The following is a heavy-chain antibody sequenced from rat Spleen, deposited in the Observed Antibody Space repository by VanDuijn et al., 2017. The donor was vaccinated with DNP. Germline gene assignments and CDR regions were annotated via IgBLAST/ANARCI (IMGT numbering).Heavy chain of an antibody. V-gene: IGHV1-43*01. D-gene: IGHD1-4*01. CDR2: INTGSGGT. CDR1: GYTFTTYY. J-gene: IGHJ1*01. Sequence: QVQLRQSGAEPAKPGSSVKLSCKASGYTFTTYYITWIKQTTGQGLEYIGYINTGSGGTNYNEKFRGKATLTVDTSSNTAFMQLSSLTPDDSAVYYCARRRLPYWYFDFWGPGTMVTVSS. CDR3: ARRRLPYWYFDF.